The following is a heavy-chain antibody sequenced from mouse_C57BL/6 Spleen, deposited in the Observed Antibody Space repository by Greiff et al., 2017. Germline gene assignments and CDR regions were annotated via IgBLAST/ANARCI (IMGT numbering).Heavy chain of an antibody. CDR2: IHPNSGST. J-gene: IGHJ1*03. D-gene: IGHD1-1*01. CDR1: GYTFTSYW. CDR3: ARGLLRYFDV. Sequence: VQLQQPGAELVKPGASVKLSCKASGYTFTSYWLHWVKQRPGQGLEWIGMIHPNSGSTNYNETFKSKATMTVDKSSSTAYMQRSSLTSEDSAVYCCARGLLRYFDVWGTGTTVTVSS. V-gene: IGHV1-64*01.